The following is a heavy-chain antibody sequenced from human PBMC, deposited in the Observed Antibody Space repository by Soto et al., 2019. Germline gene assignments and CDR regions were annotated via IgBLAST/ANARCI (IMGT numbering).Heavy chain of an antibody. CDR1: GFIFRIYA. J-gene: IGHJ5*02. D-gene: IGHD3-10*01. CDR2: ITGNGDTT. Sequence: EVQLLESGGGLVQPGGSLRLSCAASGFIFRIYAMSWVRQARGRGLDWVSSITGNGDTTYYPDSVKGRFTFSKDNSKNTVFLKKNSLRVEDTAVYYCALDRPNYFGSGGGYYKSGGDHWGQGILVTVSS. V-gene: IGHV3-23*01. CDR3: ALDRPNYFGSGGGYYKSGGDH.